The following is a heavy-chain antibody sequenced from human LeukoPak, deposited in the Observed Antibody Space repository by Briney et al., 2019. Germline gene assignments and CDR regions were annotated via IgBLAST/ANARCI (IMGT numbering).Heavy chain of an antibody. CDR2: IYWDDDK. V-gene: IGHV2-5*02. Sequence: SGPTLVNPTQTLTLTCTFSGFSLSTSGVGVGWIRQPPGKALEWLALIYWDDDKRYSPSLKSRLTITKDTSKNQVVLTMTNMDPVETPTYYCQPRPGIAAAWGNCFAPWGQGTLVTVSP. J-gene: IGHJ5*02. CDR3: QPRPGIAAAWGNCFAP. D-gene: IGHD6-25*01. CDR1: GFSLSTSGVG.